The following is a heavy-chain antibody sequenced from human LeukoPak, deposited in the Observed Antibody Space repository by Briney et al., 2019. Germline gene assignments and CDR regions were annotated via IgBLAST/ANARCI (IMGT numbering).Heavy chain of an antibody. D-gene: IGHD2-21*02. V-gene: IGHV4-34*01. J-gene: IGHJ4*02. Sequence: PSETLSLTCAVYGGSFSGYYWSWIRQPPGKGLEWIGEINHSGSTNYNPSLKSRVTISVDTSKNQFSLKLSSVTAADTAVYYCARTARFAHYEGWGQGTLVTVSS. CDR1: GGSFSGYY. CDR2: INHSGST. CDR3: ARTARFAHYEG.